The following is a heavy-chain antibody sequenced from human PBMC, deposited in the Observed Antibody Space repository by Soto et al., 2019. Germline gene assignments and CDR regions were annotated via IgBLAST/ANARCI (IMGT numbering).Heavy chain of an antibody. Sequence: PSETLSLTCTVSGGSISSYYWSWIRQPAGKGLEWIGRIYTSGSTNYNPSLKSRVTMSVDTSKNQFSLKLSSVTAADTAVYYCARVNYIVVVPAADYWYFDLWGQGALVTVSS. V-gene: IGHV4-4*07. CDR1: GGSISSYY. D-gene: IGHD2-2*01. CDR3: ARVNYIVVVPAADYWYFDL. J-gene: IGHJ2*01. CDR2: IYTSGST.